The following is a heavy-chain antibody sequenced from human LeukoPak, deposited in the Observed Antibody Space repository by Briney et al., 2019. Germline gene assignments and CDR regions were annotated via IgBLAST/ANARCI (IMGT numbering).Heavy chain of an antibody. Sequence: NPGGSLRLSCAASGFTFSSYSVNWVRQAPGKGLEWVSSISSSSSYLYYADSVKGRFTISRDNAKNSLYLLMDSLRVEDTAVYYCARDQQGTPSFNTETRLDSWGQGTLVTVSS. CDR1: GFTFSSYS. V-gene: IGHV3-21*01. D-gene: IGHD6-13*01. J-gene: IGHJ4*02. CDR3: ARDQQGTPSFNTETRLDS. CDR2: ISSSSSYL.